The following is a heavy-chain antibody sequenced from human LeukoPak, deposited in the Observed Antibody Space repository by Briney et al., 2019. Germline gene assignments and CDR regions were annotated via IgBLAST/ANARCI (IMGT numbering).Heavy chain of an antibody. CDR1: GYTFTGYY. J-gene: IGHJ4*02. Sequence: ASVNVSCKTSGYTFTGYYLHWVRQAPGQGLEWMGWINPNSGDRNYAQKFQGRVTMTRDTSISTAYMELSSLRSDDTAVYYCASGRDVKRGYTSGSEGDYLDYWGQGTLVTVSS. V-gene: IGHV1-2*02. CDR2: INPNSGDR. D-gene: IGHD5-18*01. CDR3: ASGRDVKRGYTSGSEGDYLDY.